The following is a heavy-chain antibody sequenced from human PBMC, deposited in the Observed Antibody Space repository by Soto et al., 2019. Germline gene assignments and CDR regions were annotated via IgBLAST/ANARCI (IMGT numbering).Heavy chain of an antibody. V-gene: IGHV3-21*01. Sequence: GGSLRLSCAASGFTFSSYSMNWVRQAPGKGLEWVSSISSSSSYIYYADSVKGRFTISRGNAKNSLYLQMNSLRAEDTAVYYCARARGYYDSSGTHLFDYWGQGTLVTVSS. CDR3: ARARGYYDSSGTHLFDY. CDR2: ISSSSSYI. J-gene: IGHJ4*02. D-gene: IGHD3-22*01. CDR1: GFTFSSYS.